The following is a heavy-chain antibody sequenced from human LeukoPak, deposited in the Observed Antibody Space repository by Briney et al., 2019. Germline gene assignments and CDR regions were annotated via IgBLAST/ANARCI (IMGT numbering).Heavy chain of an antibody. J-gene: IGHJ5*02. CDR3: ARDHSGYSGYVLHYNWFDP. Sequence: ASVKVSCKASGYTFTNYYIHWVRQAPGQGLEWMGLINPSGGSTSYAQKFQGRVTMTRDTSTSTVYVELSSLRSEDTAVYYCARDHSGYSGYVLHYNWFDPWGQGTLVTVSS. CDR1: GYTFTNYY. D-gene: IGHD5-12*01. V-gene: IGHV1-46*01. CDR2: INPSGGST.